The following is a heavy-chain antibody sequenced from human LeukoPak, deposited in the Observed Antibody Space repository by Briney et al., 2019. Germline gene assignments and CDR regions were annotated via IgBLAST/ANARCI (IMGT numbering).Heavy chain of an antibody. Sequence: SGGSLRLSCAASGFTFSSYGMSWVRQAPGKGLEWVSFIYSGGKTHSSDSVKGRFTISRDNSKNTLYLQMSSLRAKNTAIYYCARRAGEYSHPYDYWGQGTLVTVSS. CDR1: GFTFSSYG. CDR3: ARRAGEYSHPYDY. CDR2: IYSGGKT. J-gene: IGHJ4*02. D-gene: IGHD2-15*01. V-gene: IGHV3-23*05.